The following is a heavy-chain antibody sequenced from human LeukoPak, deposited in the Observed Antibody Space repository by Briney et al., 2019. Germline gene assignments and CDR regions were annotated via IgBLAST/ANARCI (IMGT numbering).Heavy chain of an antibody. D-gene: IGHD3-22*01. CDR3: ARSSAYYYDSSGFLFD. CDR2: IYYSGST. J-gene: IGHJ4*02. CDR1: GGSISSYY. Sequence: SETLSLTCTVSGGSISSYYWSWIRQPPGKGLEWIGYIYYSGSTNYNPSLKSRVTISVETSKNEFSLKLRSVTAADTAVYYCARSSAYYYDSSGFLFDWGQGTLVTVSS. V-gene: IGHV4-59*01.